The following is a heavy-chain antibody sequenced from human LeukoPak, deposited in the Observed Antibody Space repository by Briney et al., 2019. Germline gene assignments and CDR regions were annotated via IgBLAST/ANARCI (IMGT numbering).Heavy chain of an antibody. CDR2: ISGDGGTT. CDR3: ARESGKFDY. CDR1: GFTFDDYV. J-gene: IGHJ4*02. V-gene: IGHV3-43*02. Sequence: GGSLRLSCAASGFTFDDYVMHWVRQAPGKGLEWVSLISGDGGTTFYADSVKGRFSISRDNSKNSLSLEMNSLRTEDTAMYYCARESGKFDYWGQGTLVAVSS.